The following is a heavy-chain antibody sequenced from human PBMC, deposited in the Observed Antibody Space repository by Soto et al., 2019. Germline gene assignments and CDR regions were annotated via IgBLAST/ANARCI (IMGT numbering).Heavy chain of an antibody. Sequence: GGSLRLSCVGSGFIFSNNGMHWVRQTPGKGLEWVAFMSYDGSDTFYADSVKGRFTISRDNPKNTLFLHMSNLRTEDTAMYYCTIVRVADSALDHWGQGTLVTVSS. V-gene: IGHV3-30*02. CDR1: GFIFSNNG. CDR3: TIVRVADSALDH. J-gene: IGHJ4*02. D-gene: IGHD3-10*02. CDR2: MSYDGSDT.